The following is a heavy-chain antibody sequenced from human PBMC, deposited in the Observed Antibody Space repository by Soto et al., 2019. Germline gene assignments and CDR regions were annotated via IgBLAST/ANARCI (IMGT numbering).Heavy chain of an antibody. CDR3: ARERFRGGPIPSGMDV. V-gene: IGHV1-69*13. CDR2: IIPIFGTA. J-gene: IGHJ6*02. CDR1: GGTFSSYA. D-gene: IGHD3-16*01. Sequence: SVKVSCKASGGTFSSYAISRVRQAPGQGLEWMGGIIPIFGTANYAQKFQGRVTITADESTSTAYMELSSLRSEDTAVYYCARERFRGGPIPSGMDVWGQGTTVTVSS.